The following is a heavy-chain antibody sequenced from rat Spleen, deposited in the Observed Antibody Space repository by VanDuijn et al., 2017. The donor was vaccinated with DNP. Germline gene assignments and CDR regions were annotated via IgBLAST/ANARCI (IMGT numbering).Heavy chain of an antibody. V-gene: IGHV3-4*01. CDR2: ITYSGSP. CDR1: GSTITSGYD. Sequence: EIQLQESGPGLVKPSQSLSLTCSVTGSTITSGYDWNWIRKFPGNKMEWMGYITYSGSPIYNPSLRSRISITRDTSKNHFFLQLNSVTTDDTDTYYCTSSSFEYWGQGVMVTVSS. J-gene: IGHJ2*01. CDR3: TSSSFEY.